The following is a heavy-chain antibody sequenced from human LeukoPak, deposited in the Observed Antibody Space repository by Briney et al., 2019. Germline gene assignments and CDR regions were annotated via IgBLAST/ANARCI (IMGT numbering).Heavy chain of an antibody. CDR2: INSDGSST. J-gene: IGHJ4*02. CDR3: ARGARGSGTASDY. V-gene: IGHV3-74*01. CDR1: GFTFSSYW. D-gene: IGHD3-10*01. Sequence: GGSLRLSCAASGFTFSSYWMHWVRQAPGKGLVWVSRINSDGSSTNYADSVKVRFTISRDNAKNTLHLQMNSLRAEDTAVYYCARGARGSGTASDYWGQGTLVTVSS.